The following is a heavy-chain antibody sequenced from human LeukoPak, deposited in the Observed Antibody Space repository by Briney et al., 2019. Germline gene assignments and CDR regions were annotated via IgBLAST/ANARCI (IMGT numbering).Heavy chain of an antibody. D-gene: IGHD3-22*01. V-gene: IGHV3-23*01. Sequence: GGSLRLSCAASGFTFRAYDMSWVRQAPGKGPEWGSSSSAGRLFYADSVRRRFPISRDHSTNMVYLQMHTLKVEDTAVYHCAKSQRGYYDHYFDYWGQGTLVTVSS. CDR2: SSAGRL. J-gene: IGHJ4*02. CDR3: AKSQRGYYDHYFDY. CDR1: GFTFRAYD.